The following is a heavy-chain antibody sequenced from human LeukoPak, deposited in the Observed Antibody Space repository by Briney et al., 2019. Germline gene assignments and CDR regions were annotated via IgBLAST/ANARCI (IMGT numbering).Heavy chain of an antibody. CDR1: GGSISSSNW. CDR3: ARSLALQLSIGAFDI. Sequence: SETLSLTCAVSGGSISSSNWWSWVRQPPGKVLGWIGEIYHSGSNNYNPSLKSRVTISVDKSKNQFSLKLGSVTAAATAVYYCARSLALQLSIGAFDIWGQGTMVTVSS. J-gene: IGHJ3*02. V-gene: IGHV4-4*02. D-gene: IGHD6-6*01. CDR2: IYHSGSN.